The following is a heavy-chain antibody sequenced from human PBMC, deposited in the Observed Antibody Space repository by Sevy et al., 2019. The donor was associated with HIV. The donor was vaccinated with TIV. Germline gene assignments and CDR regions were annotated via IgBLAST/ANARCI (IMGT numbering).Heavy chain of an antibody. Sequence: GGSLRLSCAASGFTFSNYAMSWVRQAPGKGLEWVAVISYDGSNKYYADSVKGRFTISRDNSKNTLYLQMNSLRAEDTAVYYCAKSTYYYGSGSYYLTDYWGQGTLVTVSS. CDR2: ISYDGSNK. D-gene: IGHD3-10*01. CDR3: AKSTYYYGSGSYYLTDY. CDR1: GFTFSNYA. J-gene: IGHJ4*02. V-gene: IGHV3-30*18.